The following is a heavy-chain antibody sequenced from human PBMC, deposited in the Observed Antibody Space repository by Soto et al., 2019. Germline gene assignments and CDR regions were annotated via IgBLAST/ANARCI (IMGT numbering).Heavy chain of an antibody. CDR1: GGSTDSLY. CDR3: ARQGYYDLLSGYYLFDY. D-gene: IGHD3-3*01. Sequence: QVQLQESGPGLVKPSETLFVTCTVSGGSTDSLYWSWVRQPPGKGLEWIGYVSYSGSTTYNPSLKGRVIVSIDTSTNQFSLKLTSVTAADTAVYYCARQGYYDLLSGYYLFDYWGQGILVTVAS. J-gene: IGHJ4*02. V-gene: IGHV4-59*08. CDR2: VSYSGST.